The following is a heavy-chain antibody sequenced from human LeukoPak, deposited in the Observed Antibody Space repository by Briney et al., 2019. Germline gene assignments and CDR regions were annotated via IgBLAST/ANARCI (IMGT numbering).Heavy chain of an antibody. CDR2: IYHSGST. Sequence: PSETLSLTCAVSGGSISSSNWWSWVRQPPGKGLEWIGEIYHSGSTNYNPSLKSRVTISVDKSKNQFSLKLSSVTAADTAVYYCARAVYSSSWYYFGYWGQGTLVTVSS. CDR3: ARAVYSSSWYYFGY. V-gene: IGHV4-4*02. CDR1: GGSISSSNW. J-gene: IGHJ4*02. D-gene: IGHD6-13*01.